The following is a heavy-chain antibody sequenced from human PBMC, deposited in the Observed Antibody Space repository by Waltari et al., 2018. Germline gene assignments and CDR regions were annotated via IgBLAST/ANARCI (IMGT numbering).Heavy chain of an antibody. CDR2: VDPKSGDV. V-gene: IGHV1-2*06. D-gene: IGHD6-13*01. CDR3: VRPQELGPEVGPFDM. CDR1: GFTFIDYF. J-gene: IGHJ3*02. Sequence: QVQLVQSGAEVKKPGASVKVSCQTSGFTFIDYFMHWVRQAPGQGLEWMGRVDPKSGDVHYAQNFQGRVTMTTDSSINTVYMELTRLKSDDTAVYYCVRPQELGPEVGPFDMWGRGTMDIVSS.